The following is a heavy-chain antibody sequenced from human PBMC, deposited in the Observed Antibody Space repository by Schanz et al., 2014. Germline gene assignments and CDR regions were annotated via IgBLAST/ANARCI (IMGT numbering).Heavy chain of an antibody. CDR1: GYTFTSHG. V-gene: IGHV1-18*01. D-gene: IGHD6-19*01. CDR3: ARGGYSSGWYDRDIAHFDY. Sequence: QVQLVQSGAEVKKPGASVKVSCKASGYTFTSHGISWVRQAPGQGLEWMGWITAYNGDTNYALKLQGRVTMTTDTSTGTAYMDLRSLRSDDTAVYYCARGGYSSGWYDRDIAHFDYWGQGTLVTVSS. CDR2: ITAYNGDT. J-gene: IGHJ4*02.